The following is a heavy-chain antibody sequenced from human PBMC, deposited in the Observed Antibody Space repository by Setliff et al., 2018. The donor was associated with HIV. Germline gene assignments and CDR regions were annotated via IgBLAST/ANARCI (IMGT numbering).Heavy chain of an antibody. D-gene: IGHD5-12*01. CDR1: GGSFSGYY. V-gene: IGHV4-34*01. CDR2: IYYSGNT. Sequence: PSETLSLTCAVYGGSFSGYYWSWIRQPHGKGLEWIGYIYYSGNTYYNPSLKGRVTMSVDTSKNQFSLRLNSVTAADTALYYCARALRDGSTDAFDIWGQGTMVTVSS. J-gene: IGHJ3*02. CDR3: ARALRDGSTDAFDI.